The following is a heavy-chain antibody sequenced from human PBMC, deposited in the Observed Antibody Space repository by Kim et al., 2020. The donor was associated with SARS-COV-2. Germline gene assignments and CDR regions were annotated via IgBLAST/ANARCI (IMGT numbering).Heavy chain of an antibody. D-gene: IGHD1-7*01. V-gene: IGHV4-39*01. CDR2: VYYSGST. J-gene: IGHJ4*02. CDR3: ASFHWNYVPG. CDR1: GGSINSNTYS. Sequence: SETLSLTCTVSGGSINSNTYSWGWIRQPPGKGLEYIWAVYYSGSTYYNPSLKSRLTISIDTSRNLFSLHLRSVTAADTSVDYCASFHWNYVPGWGRGTLVTV.